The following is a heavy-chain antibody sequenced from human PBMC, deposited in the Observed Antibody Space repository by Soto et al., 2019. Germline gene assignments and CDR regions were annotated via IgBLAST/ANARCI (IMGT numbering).Heavy chain of an antibody. Sequence: PGGSLRLSCAASGFTFSSYAMSWVRQAPGKGLEWVSAISGSGGSTYHADSVKGRFTISRDNSKNTLYLQMNSLRAEDTAVYYCAKDLGPTYYDFCASCCSDYWGQETLVTVSS. D-gene: IGHD3-3*01. CDR3: AKDLGPTYYDFCASCCSDY. CDR2: ISGSGGST. J-gene: IGHJ4*02. CDR1: GFTFSSYA. V-gene: IGHV3-23*01.